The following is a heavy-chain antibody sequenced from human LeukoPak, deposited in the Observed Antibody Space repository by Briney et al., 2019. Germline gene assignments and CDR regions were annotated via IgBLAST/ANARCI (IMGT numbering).Heavy chain of an antibody. J-gene: IGHJ4*02. CDR2: ISPSGGSP. CDR3: IPGVVGSTTVVDK. V-gene: IGHV1-46*01. Sequence: ASVKVSCKAFGYTFTGYWMHWVRQAPGQGPEWMGVISPSGGSPIYAQKFKGRVTLTRDMSTSRDYSELSSLQPEDTAVYFCIPGVVGSTTVVDKWGQGTLVTVSS. D-gene: IGHD1-26*01. CDR1: GYTFTGYW.